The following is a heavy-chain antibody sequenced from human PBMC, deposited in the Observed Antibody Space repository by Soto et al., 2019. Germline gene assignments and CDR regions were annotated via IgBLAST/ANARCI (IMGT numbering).Heavy chain of an antibody. CDR3: AKDLRYYYDSSGYYPDYYYYYYGMDV. CDR2: ISGSGGST. V-gene: IGHV3-23*01. CDR1: GLTFSSYA. Sequence: GGSLRLSCAASGLTFSSYAMSWVRQAPGKGLEWVSAISGSGGSTYYADSVKGRFTISRDNSKNTLYLQMNSLRAEDTAVYYCAKDLRYYYDSSGYYPDYYYYYYGMDVWGQGTTVTVSS. J-gene: IGHJ6*02. D-gene: IGHD3-22*01.